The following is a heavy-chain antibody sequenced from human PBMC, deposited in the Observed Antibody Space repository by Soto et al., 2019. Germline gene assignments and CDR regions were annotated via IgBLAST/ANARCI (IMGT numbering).Heavy chain of an antibody. J-gene: IGHJ4*02. D-gene: IGHD2-8*01. Sequence: EEQLVESGGGLVQPGGSLRLSCAASGFTFSSYWMHWVRQAPGKGLVWVSRINPGGSITAYADSVMGRFTISRDNAKNTLYLQMNSLRGDDTAVYYCARVPTGKYGVWNYWGQGTLVTVSS. V-gene: IGHV3-74*01. CDR2: INPGGSIT. CDR3: ARVPTGKYGVWNY. CDR1: GFTFSSYW.